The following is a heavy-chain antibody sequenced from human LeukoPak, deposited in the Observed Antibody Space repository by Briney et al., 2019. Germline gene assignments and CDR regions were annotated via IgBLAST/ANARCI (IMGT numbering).Heavy chain of an antibody. CDR2: INLSGGST. CDR1: GYTFTSYY. V-gene: IGHV1-46*01. D-gene: IGHD5-18*01. J-gene: IGHJ1*01. Sequence: ASVKVSCKASGYTFTSYYMHWVRQAPGQGLEWMGIINLSGGSTSYAQRFQGRVTMTEDTSTDTAYMELSSLRSEDTAVYYCATPIGAMVMGEYFQHWGQGTLVTVSS. CDR3: ATPIGAMVMGEYFQH.